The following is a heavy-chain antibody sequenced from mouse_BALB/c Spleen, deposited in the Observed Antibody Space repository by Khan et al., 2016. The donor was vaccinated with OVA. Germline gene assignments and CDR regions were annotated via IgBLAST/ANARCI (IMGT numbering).Heavy chain of an antibody. CDR3: EQKNCSDFDY. D-gene: IGHD6-1*01. J-gene: IGHJ2*01. Sequence: VQLQQSGPELVKPGASVKISCKASGYSFTGYFMNWVMQSHGKSLEWIGLINLHFGETFYNQKFKGKATLTVDESSSTVHMELRSLASEDSAVFKCEQKNCSDFDYWGQGTTLTVSS. CDR1: GYSFTGYF. CDR2: INLHFGET. V-gene: IGHV1-20*02.